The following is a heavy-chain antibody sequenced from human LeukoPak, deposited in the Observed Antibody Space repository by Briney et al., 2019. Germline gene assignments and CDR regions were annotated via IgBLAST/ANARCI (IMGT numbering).Heavy chain of an antibody. J-gene: IGHJ4*02. D-gene: IGHD3-22*01. CDR2: IYYSGST. CDR3: ASEGSGYYSKVDY. Sequence: PSETLSLTCTVSGGSISSADDYWSWIRQPPGKGLEWIGYIYYSGSTYYNPSLKSRVTISVDTSKNQFSLKLSSVTAADTAVYYCASEGSGYYSKVDYWGQGTLVTVSS. V-gene: IGHV4-30-4*08. CDR1: GGSISSADDY.